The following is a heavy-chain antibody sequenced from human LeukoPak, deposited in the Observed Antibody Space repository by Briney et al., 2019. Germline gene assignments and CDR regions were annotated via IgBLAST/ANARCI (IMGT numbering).Heavy chain of an antibody. CDR1: GFTFDDYA. Sequence: LRLSCAASGFTFDDYAMHWVRQAPGKGLEWVSGISWNSGSIGYADSVKGRFTISRDNAKNSLYLQMNSLRAEDMALYYCAKSLERGYSYGLGYWGQGTLVTVSS. V-gene: IGHV3-9*03. CDR2: ISWNSGSI. CDR3: AKSLERGYSYGLGY. J-gene: IGHJ4*02. D-gene: IGHD5-18*01.